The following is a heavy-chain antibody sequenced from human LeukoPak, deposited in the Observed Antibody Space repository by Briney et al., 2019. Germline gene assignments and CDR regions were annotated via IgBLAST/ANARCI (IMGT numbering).Heavy chain of an antibody. D-gene: IGHD2-15*01. CDR1: GFTFSSYG. V-gene: IGHV3-30*18. J-gene: IGHJ6*02. CDR3: AKDYDDIVVVVAGYYYYYGMDV. CDR2: ISYDGSNK. Sequence: GGSLRLSCAASGFTFSSYGMHWVRQAPGKGLEWVAVISYDGSNKYYADSVKGRFTISRDNSKNTLYLQMNSLRAEDTAVYYCAKDYDDIVVVVAGYYYYYGMDVWGQGTTATVSS.